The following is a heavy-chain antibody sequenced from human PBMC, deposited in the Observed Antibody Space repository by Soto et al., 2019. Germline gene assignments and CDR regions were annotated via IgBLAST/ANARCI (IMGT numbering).Heavy chain of an antibody. CDR2: ISYDGSNK. D-gene: IGHD6-6*01. J-gene: IGHJ4*02. CDR3: ARDSGLGGIDY. V-gene: IGHV3-30-3*01. CDR1: GFTFSSYA. Sequence: QVQLVESGGGVVQPGRSLRLSCAASGFTFSSYAMHWVRQAPGKGLEWVAVISYDGSNKYYAVSVKGRFTISRDNSKNTLYLQMNSLRAEDTAVYYCARDSGLGGIDYWGQGTLVTVSS.